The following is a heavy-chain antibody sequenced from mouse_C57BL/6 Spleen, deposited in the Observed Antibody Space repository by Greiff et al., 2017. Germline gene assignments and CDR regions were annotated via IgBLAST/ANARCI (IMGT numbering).Heavy chain of an antibody. CDR3: AEGGDYDYPCDY. CDR1: GYAFSSYW. D-gene: IGHD2-4*01. V-gene: IGHV1-80*01. Sequence: QVQLQQSGAELVKPGASVKISCKASGYAFSSYWMNWVKQRPGKGLEWIGQIYPGDGDTNYNGKFKGKATLTADKSSSTAYMQLSSLTSEDSAVYFCAEGGDYDYPCDYWGQGTTLTVSS. CDR2: IYPGDGDT. J-gene: IGHJ2*01.